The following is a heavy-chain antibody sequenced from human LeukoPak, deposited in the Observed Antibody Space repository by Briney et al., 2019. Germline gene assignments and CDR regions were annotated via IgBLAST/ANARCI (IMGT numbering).Heavy chain of an antibody. D-gene: IGHD6-13*01. CDR3: ARVSGALAAAVDGYFDY. J-gene: IGHJ4*02. CDR2: IYQSGST. Sequence: SETLSLTCGVSGASVSSIGYPWSWIRQPPGRGLEWIGYIYQSGSTSYNPSLQSRVTISIDRSKNQFSLNLSSVTAADTAVYYCARVSGALAAAVDGYFDYWGQGTLVTVSS. V-gene: IGHV4-30-2*01. CDR1: GASVSSIGYP.